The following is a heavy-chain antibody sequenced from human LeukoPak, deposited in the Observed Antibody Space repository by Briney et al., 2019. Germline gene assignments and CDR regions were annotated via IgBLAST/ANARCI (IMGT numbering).Heavy chain of an antibody. CDR1: GFTFTSYA. CDR2: ISGSGGST. V-gene: IGHV3-23*01. J-gene: IGHJ4*02. CDR3: ATKPPHCSTTTCYINY. Sequence: GGSLRLSCAASGFTFTSYAMSWVRQAPGKRLEWVSTISGSGGSTYYADSVKGRFTISRDNSRNTLYLQMNSLRAEDTAVYYCATKPPHCSTTTCYINYWGQGTLVTVSS. D-gene: IGHD2-2*02.